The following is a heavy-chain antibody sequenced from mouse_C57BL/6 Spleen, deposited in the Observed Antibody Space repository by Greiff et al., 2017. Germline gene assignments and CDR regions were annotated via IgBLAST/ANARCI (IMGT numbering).Heavy chain of an antibody. CDR3: ARRDGGYFVGFAY. V-gene: IGHV1-55*01. CDR2: IYPGSGST. D-gene: IGHD2-3*01. Sequence: QVQLQQPGAELVKPGASVKMSCKASGYTFTSYWITWVKQRPGQGLEWIGDIYPGSGSTNYNEKFKSKATLTVDTSSSTAYMQLSSLTSEDSAVYYCARRDGGYFVGFAYWGQGTLVTVSA. CDR1: GYTFTSYW. J-gene: IGHJ3*01.